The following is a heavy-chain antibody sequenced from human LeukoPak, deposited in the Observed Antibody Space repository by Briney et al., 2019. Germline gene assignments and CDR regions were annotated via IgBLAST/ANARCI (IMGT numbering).Heavy chain of an antibody. Sequence: SETLSLTCTVSGGPIRSYYWSWLRQPPGKGLEWIGYIYYSGSTKYKPSLKSRVTISVDTSKNQFSLKLSSVTAADTAVYYCARGRFLDAFDIWGQGTMVTVSS. CDR2: IYYSGST. V-gene: IGHV4-59*01. D-gene: IGHD3-3*01. J-gene: IGHJ3*02. CDR3: ARGRFLDAFDI. CDR1: GGPIRSYY.